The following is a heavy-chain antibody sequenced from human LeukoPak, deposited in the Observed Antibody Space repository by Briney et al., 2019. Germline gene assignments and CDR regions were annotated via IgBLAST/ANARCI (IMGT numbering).Heavy chain of an antibody. CDR3: AKGDVVTVPAATDY. V-gene: IGHV3-23*01. J-gene: IGHJ4*02. CDR2: ISGSGGST. CDR1: GFTFDSYA. D-gene: IGHD2-2*01. Sequence: GGSLRLSCAASGFTFDSYAMSWVRQAPGKGLQWVSVISGSGGSTYYADSVKGRFTISRDNSKNTMYLQMNSLRGEDTAVYYCAKGDVVTVPAATDYWGQGTLVTVSS.